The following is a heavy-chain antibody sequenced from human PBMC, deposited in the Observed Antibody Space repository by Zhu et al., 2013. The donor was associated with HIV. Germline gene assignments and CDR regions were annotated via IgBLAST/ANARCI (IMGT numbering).Heavy chain of an antibody. Sequence: QIQLIQSGAEVKKPGASVKVSCKVSGYTFTGYYMHWVRQAPGQGLEWMGWINPNSGGTNYAQKFQGRVTMTRDTSISTAYMELSRLRSDDTAVYYCARPFANYGDLLRFDYWGQGTLVTVS. D-gene: IGHD4-17*01. V-gene: IGHV1-2*02. CDR1: GYTFTGYY. CDR2: INPNSGGT. J-gene: IGHJ4*02. CDR3: ARPFANYGDLLRFDY.